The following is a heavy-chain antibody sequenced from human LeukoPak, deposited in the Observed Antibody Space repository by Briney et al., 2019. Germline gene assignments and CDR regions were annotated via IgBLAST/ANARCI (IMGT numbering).Heavy chain of an antibody. CDR2: ISSSGSTI. CDR3: AREGDGYNLGYFDY. Sequence: PGGSLRLSCAASGFTFSSYEMNWVRQAPGQGLKWVSYISSSGSTIYYADSVKGRFTISRDNAKNSLYLQMNSLRAEDTAVYYCAREGDGYNLGYFDYWGQGTLVTISS. CDR1: GFTFSSYE. D-gene: IGHD5-24*01. V-gene: IGHV3-48*03. J-gene: IGHJ4*02.